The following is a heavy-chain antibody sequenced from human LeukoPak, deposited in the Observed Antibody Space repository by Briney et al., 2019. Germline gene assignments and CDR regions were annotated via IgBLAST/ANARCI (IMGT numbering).Heavy chain of an antibody. CDR2: IIPIFGTA. D-gene: IGHD6-19*01. CDR1: GGTFSSYA. Sequence: ASVKVSCKASGGTFSSYAISWVRQAPGQGLEWMGGIIPIFGTANYAQKFQGRVTITTDESTSTAYMELSSLRSEDTAVYYCARATLAVAGLYDAFDIWGQGTMVTVSS. CDR3: ARATLAVAGLYDAFDI. J-gene: IGHJ3*02. V-gene: IGHV1-69*05.